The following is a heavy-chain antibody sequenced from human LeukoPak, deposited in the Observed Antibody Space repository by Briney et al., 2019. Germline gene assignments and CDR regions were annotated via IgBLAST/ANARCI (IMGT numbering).Heavy chain of an antibody. CDR2: ISGSGGST. Sequence: GGSLSLSCAASGFTFSSYAMSWVRQAPGKGLEWVSAISGSGGSTYYADSVKGRFTISRDNSKNTLYLQMNSLRAEDTAVYYCAYEGYGDYAGSVDPWGQGTLVTVSS. CDR1: GFTFSSYA. D-gene: IGHD4-17*01. V-gene: IGHV3-23*01. J-gene: IGHJ5*02. CDR3: AYEGYGDYAGSVDP.